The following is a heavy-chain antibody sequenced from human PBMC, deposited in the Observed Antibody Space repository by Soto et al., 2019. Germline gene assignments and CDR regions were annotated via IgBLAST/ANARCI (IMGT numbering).Heavy chain of an antibody. CDR3: ARGRQRPSAAYKGHGYYGMDV. CDR2: ITHIWGF. D-gene: IGHD2-2*01. Sequence: QVQLQQWGAGLFKPSETLSLTCAVYGWSFTDYYWSLIRQPPGKGLEWIGEITHIWGFDSNPSLDSRATISVDTTKNQFSLKLSSVTTADTALYYCARGRQRPSAAYKGHGYYGMDVWGQGTTVTVSS. J-gene: IGHJ6*02. CDR1: GWSFTDYY. V-gene: IGHV4-34*02.